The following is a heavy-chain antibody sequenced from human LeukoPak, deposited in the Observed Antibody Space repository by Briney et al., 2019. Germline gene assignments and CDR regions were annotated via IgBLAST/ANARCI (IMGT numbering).Heavy chain of an antibody. D-gene: IGHD3-22*01. Sequence: TGGSLRLSCAASGFNFSSYAMSWVRQAPGKGLEWVSDISGSGGSTYYADSVKGRFTISRDNSKNTLYLQMNSLRAEDTAVYYCAKDRVPNYYYDSSGYYYFDYWGQGTLVTVSS. V-gene: IGHV3-23*01. J-gene: IGHJ4*02. CDR3: AKDRVPNYYYDSSGYYYFDY. CDR1: GFNFSSYA. CDR2: ISGSGGST.